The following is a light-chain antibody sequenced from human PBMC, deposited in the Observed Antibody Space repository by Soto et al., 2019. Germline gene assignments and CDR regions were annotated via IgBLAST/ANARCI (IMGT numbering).Light chain of an antibody. CDR2: AAS. J-gene: IGKJ1*01. CDR1: ETVRSN. Sequence: RVMTQSPDTLSVSPGERATLSCRASETVRSNLAWYQQKPGQAPRLLIYAASTRATGIPARFIGNGSGTEFTLTISSLQSEDFAVYYCQQYDKWPRTFGQGTKVDIK. CDR3: QQYDKWPRT. V-gene: IGKV3D-15*01.